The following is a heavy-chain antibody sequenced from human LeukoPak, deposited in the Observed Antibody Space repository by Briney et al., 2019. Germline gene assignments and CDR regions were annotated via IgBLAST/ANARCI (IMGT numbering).Heavy chain of an antibody. CDR2: IYTSGST. D-gene: IGHD1-26*01. Sequence: SETLSLTCTVSGGSINIYYWSWIRQPAGKGLEWIGRIYTSGSTNYNPSLKTRVTMSVDTSKNQFSLQLNSVTPEDTAVYYCARDPYSGNYGNYYYYYMDVWGKGTTDTISS. CDR1: GGSINIYY. CDR3: ARDPYSGNYGNYYYYYMDV. J-gene: IGHJ6*03. V-gene: IGHV4-4*07.